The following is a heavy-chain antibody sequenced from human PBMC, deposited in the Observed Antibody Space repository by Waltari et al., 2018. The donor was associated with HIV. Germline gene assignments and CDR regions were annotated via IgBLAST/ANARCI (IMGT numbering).Heavy chain of an antibody. CDR3: AKGIQLWLTPFDY. CDR1: GLTFSSYA. V-gene: IGHV3-23*01. D-gene: IGHD5-18*01. Sequence: EVQQLESGGGLVQPGGSLRLSCAASGLTFSSYAISWVGQAPGKGLEWVSAISGSGGSTYYADSVKGRFTISRDNSKNTLYLQMNSLRAEDTAVYYCAKGIQLWLTPFDYWGQGTLVTVSS. CDR2: ISGSGGST. J-gene: IGHJ4*02.